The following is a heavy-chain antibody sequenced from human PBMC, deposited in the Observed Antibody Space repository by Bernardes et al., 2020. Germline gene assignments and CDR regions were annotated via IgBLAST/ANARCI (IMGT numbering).Heavy chain of an antibody. V-gene: IGHV3-23*01. CDR1: GFTFSSYA. Sequence: GGSLRLSCAASGFTFSSYAMSWVRQAPGKGLEWVSAISGSGGSTYYADSVKGRFTISRDNSKNTLYLQMNSLRAEDTAVYYCAKDAGYCSSTSCYTRGYSYANDAFDIWGQGTMVTVSS. D-gene: IGHD2-2*02. J-gene: IGHJ3*02. CDR3: AKDAGYCSSTSCYTRGYSYANDAFDI. CDR2: ISGSGGST.